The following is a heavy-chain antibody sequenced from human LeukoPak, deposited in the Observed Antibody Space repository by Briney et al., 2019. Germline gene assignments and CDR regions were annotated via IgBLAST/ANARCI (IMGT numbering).Heavy chain of an antibody. V-gene: IGHV3-30*03. Sequence: GGSLRLSCAASGFTFSSYGMHWVRQAPGKGLEWVAVISYDGSNKYYADSVKGRFTISRDNSKNTLYLQMNSLRAEDTAVYYCTSPIAAAPARLGNDAFDIWGQGTMVTVSS. CDR2: ISYDGSNK. CDR1: GFTFSSYG. J-gene: IGHJ3*02. CDR3: TSPIAAAPARLGNDAFDI. D-gene: IGHD6-13*01.